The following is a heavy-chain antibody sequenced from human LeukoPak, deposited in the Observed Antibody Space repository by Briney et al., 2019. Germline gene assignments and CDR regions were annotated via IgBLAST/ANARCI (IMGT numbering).Heavy chain of an antibody. CDR3: AREAYVVPAAMYTADAFDI. V-gene: IGHV1-18*01. CDR2: ISAYNGNT. D-gene: IGHD2-2*01. J-gene: IGHJ3*02. CDR1: GGTFSSYA. Sequence: ASVKVSCKASGGTFSSYAISWVRQAPGQGLEWMGWISAYNGNTNYAQKLQGRVTMTTDTSTSTAYMELRSLRSDDTAVYYCAREAYVVPAAMYTADAFDIWGQGTMVTVSS.